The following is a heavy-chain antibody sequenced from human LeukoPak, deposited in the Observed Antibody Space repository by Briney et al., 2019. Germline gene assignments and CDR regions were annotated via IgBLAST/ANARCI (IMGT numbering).Heavy chain of an antibody. CDR2: INPNSGGT. J-gene: IGHJ5*02. D-gene: IGHD5-18*01. CDR1: GYTFTSYG. Sequence: ASVKVSCKASGYTFTSYGISWVRQAPGQGLEWMGWINPNSGGTNYAQKFQGRVTMTRDTSISTAYMELSRLRSDDTAVYYCARGGLSTAMGINWFDPWGQGTLVTVSS. CDR3: ARGGLSTAMGINWFDP. V-gene: IGHV1-2*02.